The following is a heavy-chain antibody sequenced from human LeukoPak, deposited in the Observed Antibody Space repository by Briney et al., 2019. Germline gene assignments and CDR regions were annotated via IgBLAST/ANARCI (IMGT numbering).Heavy chain of an antibody. CDR1: GESFSGYY. CDR3: ASYYRDSSGYYQYYFDS. V-gene: IGHV4-34*01. D-gene: IGHD3-22*01. CDR2: INDGGRT. Sequence: PSETLSLTCAVYGESFSGYYWTRIRQPPGKGLEWLGEINDGGRTSCNPSLKSRVTISVDTSKNQFSLKLRSVAAADTAVYYCASYYRDSSGYYQYYFDSWGQGTLVTVSS. J-gene: IGHJ4*02.